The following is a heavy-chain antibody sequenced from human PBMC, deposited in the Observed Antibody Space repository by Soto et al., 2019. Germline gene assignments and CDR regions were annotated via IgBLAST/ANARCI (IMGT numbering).Heavy chain of an antibody. Sequence: QVQLQESGPGLVKPSDTLSLTCAVSGYSISSSNWWGWIRQPPGKGLEWIGYIYYSGTTYYNPSPQXRXTXPXXTPKHRCPLKLTAVTAVVTAVYYCARRAIKGPIDYWGQGTLVTVSS. J-gene: IGHJ4*02. CDR3: ARRAIKGPIDY. CDR2: IYYSGTT. V-gene: IGHV4-28*01. CDR1: GYSISSSNW.